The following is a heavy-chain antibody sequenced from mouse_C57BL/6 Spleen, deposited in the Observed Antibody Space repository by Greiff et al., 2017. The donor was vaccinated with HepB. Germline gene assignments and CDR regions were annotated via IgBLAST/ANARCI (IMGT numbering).Heavy chain of an antibody. CDR2: IDPSDSYT. J-gene: IGHJ2*01. CDR3: ARSIYGNYEGDYFDY. Sequence: VQLQQPGAELVRPGTSVKLSCKASGYTFTSYWMHWVKQRPGQGLEWIGVIDPSDSYTNYNQKFKGKATLTVDTSSSTAYMQLSSLTSEDSAVYYCARSIYGNYEGDYFDYWGQGTTLTVSS. D-gene: IGHD2-1*01. CDR1: GYTFTSYW. V-gene: IGHV1-59*01.